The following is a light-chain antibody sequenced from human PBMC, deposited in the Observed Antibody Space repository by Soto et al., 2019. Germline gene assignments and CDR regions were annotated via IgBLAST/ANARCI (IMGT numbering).Light chain of an antibody. CDR2: DAS. CDR1: QSVKPF. Sequence: EIVSTQSPATLSLSPGERATLSCRASQSVKPFLLWYQQRPGQAPRLLIHDASHRAAGIPARFSGSASGTDFTLTVSSLEPEDFAVYYCQQRAYWPQTFGQGTKVDIK. CDR3: QQRAYWPQT. V-gene: IGKV3-11*01. J-gene: IGKJ1*01.